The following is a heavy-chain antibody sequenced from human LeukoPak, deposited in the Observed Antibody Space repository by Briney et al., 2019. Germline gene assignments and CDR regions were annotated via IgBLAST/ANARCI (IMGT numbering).Heavy chain of an antibody. Sequence: GRSLRLSCAASGFTFDDYAMHWVRQTPGKGLEWVSGIDWNSDAIGYADSVKGRFTISRDNAENSLYLQMNSLRAEDTVLYYCVSSDRGSSRYVWFFQHWGQGSLVSVSS. V-gene: IGHV3-9*01. CDR2: IDWNSDAI. J-gene: IGHJ1*01. CDR1: GFTFDDYA. D-gene: IGHD6-13*01. CDR3: VSSDRGSSRYVWFFQH.